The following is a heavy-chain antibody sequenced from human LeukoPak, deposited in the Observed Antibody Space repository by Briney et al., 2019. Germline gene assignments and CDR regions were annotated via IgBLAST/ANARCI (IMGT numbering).Heavy chain of an antibody. CDR3: ARAYYESSAYRHAVYFDY. CDR1: GYTFTSYD. CDR2: MNPISGNT. J-gene: IGHJ4*02. D-gene: IGHD3-22*01. V-gene: IGHV1-8*02. Sequence: ASVKVSCKASGYTFTSYDINWVRQATGRGLEWMGWMNPISGNTGYVQKFQGRVTMTKDTSTNTVYMHLSSLSSDDTAVYYCARAYYESSAYRHAVYFDYWGQGTLVTVSS.